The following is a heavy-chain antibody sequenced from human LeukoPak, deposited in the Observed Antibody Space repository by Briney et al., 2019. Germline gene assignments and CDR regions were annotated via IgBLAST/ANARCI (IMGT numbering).Heavy chain of an antibody. Sequence: SETLSLTCTVSGDSISSGNYWGWIRQPPGKGLEWIGSIFHTGSTNYNPSLKSRVTISVDASKNQFSLKLSSVTAADTAVYYCARDLPYSSSWYEFDYWGQGTLVTVSS. CDR3: ARDLPYSSSWYEFDY. CDR2: IFHTGST. D-gene: IGHD6-13*01. V-gene: IGHV4-38-2*02. J-gene: IGHJ4*02. CDR1: GDSISSGNY.